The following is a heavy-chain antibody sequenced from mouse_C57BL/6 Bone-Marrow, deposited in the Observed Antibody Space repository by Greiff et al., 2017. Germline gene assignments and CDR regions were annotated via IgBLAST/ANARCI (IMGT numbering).Heavy chain of an antibody. CDR1: GFTFSSYA. CDR2: ISDGGSYT. D-gene: IGHD4-1*01. CDR3: ARAWGGYFDV. V-gene: IGHV5-4*01. Sequence: EVQLVESGGGLVKPGGSLKLSCAASGFTFSSYAMSWVRQTPEKRLEWVATISDGGSYTYYPDNVKGRFTTSRDNAKNNLYLQMSHLKSEDTAMYYCARAWGGYFDVWGTGTTVTVSS. J-gene: IGHJ1*03.